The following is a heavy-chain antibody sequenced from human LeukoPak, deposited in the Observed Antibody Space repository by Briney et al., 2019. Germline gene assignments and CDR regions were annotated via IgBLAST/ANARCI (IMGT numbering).Heavy chain of an antibody. CDR3: ARDEDSSGFDY. D-gene: IGHD6-19*01. V-gene: IGHV3-30-3*01. CDR2: ISYDGSNK. J-gene: IGHJ4*02. CDR1: GFTFSSYA. Sequence: TGRSLRLSCAASGFTFSSYAMHWVRQAPGKGLEWVAVISYDGSNKYYADSVKGRFTISRDNSKNTLYLQMNSLRAEDTAVYYCARDEDSSGFDYWGQGTLVTVSS.